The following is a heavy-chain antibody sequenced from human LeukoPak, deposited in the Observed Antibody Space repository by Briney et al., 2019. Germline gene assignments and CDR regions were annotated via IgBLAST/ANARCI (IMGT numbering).Heavy chain of an antibody. CDR2: ISYDGSNK. J-gene: IGHJ4*02. CDR3: AGGGEIDY. Sequence: GGSLRLSCAASGFTFSSYAMHWVRQAPGKGLEWVAVISYDGSNKYYADSVKGRFTISRDNSKNTLYLQMNSLRAEDTAVYYCAGGGEIDYWGQGTLVTISS. V-gene: IGHV3-30*04. D-gene: IGHD3-10*01. CDR1: GFTFSSYA.